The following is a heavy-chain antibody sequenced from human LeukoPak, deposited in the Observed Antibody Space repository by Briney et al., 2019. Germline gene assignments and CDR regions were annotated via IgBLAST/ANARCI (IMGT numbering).Heavy chain of an antibody. D-gene: IGHD3-22*01. J-gene: IGHJ4*02. CDR2: ISSSSSYI. CDR3: ARADGSAYFDY. Sequence: GGSLRLSCPASGFTFSSYSMNWVRPAPGKGLEWVSSISSSSSYIYYADSVKGRFTISRDNAKNSLYLQMNSLRAEDTAVYYCARADGSAYFDYWGQGTLVTVSS. V-gene: IGHV3-21*01. CDR1: GFTFSSYS.